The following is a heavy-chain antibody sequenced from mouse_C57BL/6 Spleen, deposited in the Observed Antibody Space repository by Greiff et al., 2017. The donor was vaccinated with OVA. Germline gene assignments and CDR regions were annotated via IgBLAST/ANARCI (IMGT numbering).Heavy chain of an antibody. CDR3: TRSYGSPYYYAMDY. CDR1: GFTFSSYA. J-gene: IGHJ4*01. D-gene: IGHD1-1*01. V-gene: IGHV5-9-1*02. CDR2: ISSGGDYI. Sequence: EVQLQESGEGLVKPGGSLKLSCAASGFTFSSYAMSWVRQTPEKRLEWVAYISSGGDYIYYADTVKGRFTISRDNARNTLYLQMSSLKSEDTAMYYCTRSYGSPYYYAMDYWGQGTSVTVSS.